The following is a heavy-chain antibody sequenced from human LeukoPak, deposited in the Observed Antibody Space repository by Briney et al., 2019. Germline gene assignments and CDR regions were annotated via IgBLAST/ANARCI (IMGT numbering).Heavy chain of an antibody. CDR2: INSDESST. CDR3: ASSSYSSSSFDY. V-gene: IGHV3-74*01. D-gene: IGHD6-13*01. CDR1: GFTFSSYE. J-gene: IGHJ4*02. Sequence: PGGSLRLSCAASGFTFSSYEMNWVRQAPGKGLVWVSRINSDESSTSYADSVKGRLTISRDNAKNTLYLEMNSLRAEDTAVYYCASSSYSSSSFDYWGQGTLVTVSS.